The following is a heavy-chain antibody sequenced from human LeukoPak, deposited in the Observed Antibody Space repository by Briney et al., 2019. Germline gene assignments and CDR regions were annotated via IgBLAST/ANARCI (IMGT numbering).Heavy chain of an antibody. V-gene: IGHV3-53*01. J-gene: IGHJ3*02. Sequence: GGSLRLSCAASGFFVSNNYMSWVRQAPGKGLEWVSVIYSGGDTYYADSVKGRFTISRDNSKNTLYLQMNSLRAEDTAVFYCARVSSFTVFHAFDIWGQGTMVTVFS. CDR1: GFFVSNNY. D-gene: IGHD3-3*01. CDR3: ARVSSFTVFHAFDI. CDR2: IYSGGDT.